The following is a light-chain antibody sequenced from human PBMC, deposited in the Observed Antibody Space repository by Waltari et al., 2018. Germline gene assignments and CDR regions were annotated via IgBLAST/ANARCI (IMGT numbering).Light chain of an antibody. CDR1: SSDVGAYNY. CDR3: SSSTSSTTRV. Sequence: QSALTQPASVSASPGQSITISCTGTSSDVGAYNYVSWYQQHPGKTPKLIIYDVRIRPSGVSNRSSGSKYGNTASLTISGLQADDEADYYCSSSTSSTTRVFGGGTRLTVL. V-gene: IGLV2-14*03. CDR2: DVR. J-gene: IGLJ3*02.